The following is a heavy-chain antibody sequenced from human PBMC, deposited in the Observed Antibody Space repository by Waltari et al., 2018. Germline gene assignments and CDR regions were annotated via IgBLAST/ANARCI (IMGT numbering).Heavy chain of an antibody. J-gene: IGHJ4*02. D-gene: IGHD3-16*01. CDR3: ATAPTDLGVRTFDY. V-gene: IGHV1-24*01. CDR1: GYPLTQLS. Sequence: VQPVQSGAAAKTPGASVKVSCKVSGYPLTQLSMHWVRQAPGKGLEWMGGFDPEDGETIYAQKFQGRVTMTEDTSTDTAYMELSSLRSEDTAVYYCATAPTDLGVRTFDYWGQGTLVTVSS. CDR2: FDPEDGET.